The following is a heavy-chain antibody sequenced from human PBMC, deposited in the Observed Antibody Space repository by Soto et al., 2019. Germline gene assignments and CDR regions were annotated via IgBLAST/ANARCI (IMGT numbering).Heavy chain of an antibody. D-gene: IGHD3-16*01. CDR1: GGSIGDYY. V-gene: IGHV4-59*08. Sequence: QVRLQESGPGLVKPSETLSLTCTVSGGSIGDYYWSWIRQPPGKGLEWIAYIHHSGTTNYNPSLTSRVTISVDTSTNQSSLKLTSVTAADTAVYNCARLLGIQPTVRDASDIWGQGTVVTVAS. CDR2: IHHSGTT. CDR3: ARLLGIQPTVRDASDI. J-gene: IGHJ3*02.